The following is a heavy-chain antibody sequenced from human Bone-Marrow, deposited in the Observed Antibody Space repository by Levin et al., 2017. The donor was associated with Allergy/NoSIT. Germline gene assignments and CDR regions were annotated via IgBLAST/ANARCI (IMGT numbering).Heavy chain of an antibody. Sequence: GGSLRLSCAASGFTFTSSAKHWVRQAPGKGLEWVSGISGSGGSTSYAESVKGRFTISRDNSKNTLYLQMNSLRAEDTAVYYCAKDMALWFGELLHYYRYGMDVWGQGTTVTVSS. CDR1: GFTFTSSA. D-gene: IGHD3-10*01. CDR2: ISGSGGST. CDR3: AKDMALWFGELLHYYRYGMDV. J-gene: IGHJ6*02. V-gene: IGHV3-23*01.